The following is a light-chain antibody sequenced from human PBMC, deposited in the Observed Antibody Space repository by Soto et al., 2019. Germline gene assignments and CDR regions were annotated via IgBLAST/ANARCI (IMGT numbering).Light chain of an antibody. CDR2: DVH. V-gene: IGLV2-14*03. Sequence: QSALTQPASVSGSPGQSITISCTGTSSDVGGYDFVSWYQQHLGKVPKVIIYDVHNRPSGVSNRFSGSKSGNTASLTISGLQAEDEAEYYCTSYTTNSTVVFGGGTKLTVL. CDR1: SSDVGGYDF. CDR3: TSYTTNSTVV. J-gene: IGLJ2*01.